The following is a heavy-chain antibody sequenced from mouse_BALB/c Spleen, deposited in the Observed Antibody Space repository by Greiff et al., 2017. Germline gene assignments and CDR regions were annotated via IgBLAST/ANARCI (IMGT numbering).Heavy chain of an antibody. D-gene: IGHD2-10*02. CDR3: ARWRYGNSYAMDY. Sequence: VQLKQSGAELVRSGASVKLSCTASGFNIKDYYMHWVKQRPEQGLEWIGWIDPENGDTEYAPKFQGKATMTADTSSNTAYLQLSSLTSEDTAVYFCARWRYGNSYAMDYWGQGTSVTVSS. CDR1: GFNIKDYY. CDR2: IDPENGDT. V-gene: IGHV14-4*02. J-gene: IGHJ4*01.